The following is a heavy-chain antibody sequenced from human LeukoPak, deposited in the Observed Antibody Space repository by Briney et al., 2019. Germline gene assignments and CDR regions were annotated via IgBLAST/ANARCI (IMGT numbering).Heavy chain of an antibody. CDR1: GFTFSSYS. CDR2: IRTSSSYI. J-gene: IGHJ4*02. D-gene: IGHD3-9*01. CDR3: ARCLEGGDILTGSGY. Sequence: XXSLXLSCAASGFTFSSYSMNWVRQAPGKGLEWVSSIRTSSSYIYYAGSVKGRFTISRDNTKNSLYLQMNSLRAEDTAVYYCARCLEGGDILTGSGYWGQGTLVTVSS. V-gene: IGHV3-21*01.